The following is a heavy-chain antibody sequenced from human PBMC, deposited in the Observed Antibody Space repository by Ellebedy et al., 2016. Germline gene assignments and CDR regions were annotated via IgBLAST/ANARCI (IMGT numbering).Heavy chain of an antibody. CDR2: ISWNSAAI. CDR1: GFTFDDYA. CDR3: AKGTMDYLHH. Sequence: GGSLRLXCATSGFTFDDYALHWVRQVPGKGLEWVSGISWNSAAIGYGEAVKGQFTISRDSAKNYLYLQMNSLRVEDTALYFCAKGTMDYLHHWGQGTLVTVSS. D-gene: IGHD3-10*01. J-gene: IGHJ4*02. V-gene: IGHV3-9*01.